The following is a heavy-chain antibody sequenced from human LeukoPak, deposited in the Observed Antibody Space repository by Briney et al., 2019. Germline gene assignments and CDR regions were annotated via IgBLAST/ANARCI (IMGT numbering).Heavy chain of an antibody. J-gene: IGHJ4*02. CDR3: TRLSGTYGTTSRILDS. V-gene: IGHV3-23*01. CDR1: GFTFTTYA. Sequence: PGGSPRLSCAASGFTFTTYAIMWVRQAPGKGLEWVSVIGGSGADTCFADSVKGRFTISRDNSKNTLYLQMNNLRAEDTAVYYCTRLSGTYGTTSRILDSWGQGTLVTVSS. D-gene: IGHD1-1*01. CDR2: IGGSGADT.